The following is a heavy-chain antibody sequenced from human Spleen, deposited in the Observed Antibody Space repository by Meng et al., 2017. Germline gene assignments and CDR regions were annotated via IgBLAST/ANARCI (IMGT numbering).Heavy chain of an antibody. CDR2: ISGSGGST. CDR3: ARGITMVRGVPEPLDY. D-gene: IGHD3-10*01. CDR1: GFTFSSYA. J-gene: IGHJ4*02. V-gene: IGHV3-23*01. Sequence: GGFLRLSCATSGFTFSSYAMHWIRQAPGKGLQWVSAISGSGGSTYYADSVKGRFTISRDISKNTLFLQMNSLRAEDTAVYYCARGITMVRGVPEPLDYWGQGTLVTVSS.